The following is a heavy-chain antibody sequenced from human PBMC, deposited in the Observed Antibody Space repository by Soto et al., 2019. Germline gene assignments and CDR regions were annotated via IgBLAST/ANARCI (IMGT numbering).Heavy chain of an antibody. CDR1: GFTFTNYL. Sequence: PXECLRLACAASGFTFTNYLRTWVRQAPGKGLEWVSSIDKSGGDTYYADSVKGRFTISRDNSKNTLYLQMNGLRAEDTALYYCATDTYSRSWYFWGQGTLVTVPS. CDR3: ATDTYSRSWYF. J-gene: IGHJ4*02. V-gene: IGHV3-23*05. CDR2: IDKSGGDT. D-gene: IGHD2-2*01.